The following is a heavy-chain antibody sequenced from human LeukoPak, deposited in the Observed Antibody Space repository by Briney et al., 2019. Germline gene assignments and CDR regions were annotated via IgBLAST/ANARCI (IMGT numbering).Heavy chain of an antibody. J-gene: IGHJ3*02. D-gene: IGHD3-22*01. CDR2: IIPIFGTA. CDR3: ARRYYYDSSGRNDAFDI. V-gene: IGHV1-69*05. Sequence: GASVKVSCKASGGTFSSYAISWVRQAPGQGLEWMGRIIPIFGTANYAQKFQGRVTITTDESTSTAYMELSSLRSEDTAVYYCARRYYYDSSGRNDAFDIWGQGTMVTVFS. CDR1: GGTFSSYA.